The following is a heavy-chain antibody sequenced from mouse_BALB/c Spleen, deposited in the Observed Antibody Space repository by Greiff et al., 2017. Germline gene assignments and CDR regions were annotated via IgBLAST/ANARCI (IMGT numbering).Heavy chain of an antibody. D-gene: IGHD2-3*01. Sequence: EVKLVESGGGLVKPGGSLKLSCAASGFTFSSYAMSWVRQTPEKRLEWVASISSGGSTYYPDSVMGRFTISRDNARNILYLQMISLRSEDTAIYYCARGGYDGYYSWFAYWGQGTLVTVSA. CDR1: GFTFSSYA. V-gene: IGHV5-6-5*01. CDR2: ISSGGST. J-gene: IGHJ3*01. CDR3: ARGGYDGYYSWFAY.